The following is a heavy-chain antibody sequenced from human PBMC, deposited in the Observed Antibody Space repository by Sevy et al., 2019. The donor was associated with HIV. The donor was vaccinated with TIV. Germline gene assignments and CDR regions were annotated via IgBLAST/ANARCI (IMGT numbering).Heavy chain of an antibody. CDR2: INHSGST. D-gene: IGHD6-19*01. CDR1: VGSFSNYY. J-gene: IGHJ5*02. CDR3: ARAQWRSNWFDL. Sequence: SETLSLTCAVYVGSFSNYYWSWIRLSPGKGLEWIGDINHSGSTNYNPSLESRVTLSVDTSKNQFSLKLTSATAAETAVYYCARAQWRSNWFDLWGRGTPVTVSS. V-gene: IGHV4-34*01.